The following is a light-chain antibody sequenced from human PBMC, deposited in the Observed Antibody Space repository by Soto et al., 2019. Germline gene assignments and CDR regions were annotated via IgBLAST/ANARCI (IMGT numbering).Light chain of an antibody. Sequence: EIVMTQSPATLSVSPGERATLSCRASQSISNNLAWYQQKPGQAPRLVIHSASTRATGIPARFSGSGSGTEFTLIISSLQSEDFAVYYCQHYNTRAAFGPGTKVDIK. CDR2: SAS. V-gene: IGKV3-15*01. CDR3: QHYNTRAA. J-gene: IGKJ3*01. CDR1: QSISNN.